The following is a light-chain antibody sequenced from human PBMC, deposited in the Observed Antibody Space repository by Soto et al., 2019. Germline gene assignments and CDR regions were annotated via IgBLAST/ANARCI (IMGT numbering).Light chain of an antibody. CDR1: QTVLYTSNNENY. CDR2: WAS. Sequence: DIVMTQSPDSLAVSLGERATINCKSSQTVLYTSNNENYLAWYQQKPGQPPKLLIYWASTRESGVPDRFSGSGSGTDFTLTISSLQAEDVAVYYCQQYYSTPWTFGQGTKVDIK. J-gene: IGKJ1*01. CDR3: QQYYSTPWT. V-gene: IGKV4-1*01.